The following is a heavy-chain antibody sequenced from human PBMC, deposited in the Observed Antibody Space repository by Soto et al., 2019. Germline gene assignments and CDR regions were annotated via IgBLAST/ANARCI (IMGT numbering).Heavy chain of an antibody. CDR1: GFSLSTIGVG. CDR2: IYWDDDK. V-gene: IGHV2-5*02. J-gene: IGHJ6*02. CDR3: VQSRCGGDCLQSYSSHSYYGLDV. D-gene: IGHD2-21*02. Sequence: QITLKESGPPLVKPTQTLTLTCTFSGFSLSTIGVGVGWIRQPPGKALEWLALIYWDDDKRYSPSLKSRLTVTKDTSKNRVVLTMTNMDPVDTATDYCVQSRCGGDCLQSYSSHSYYGLDVWGQGTTVTVSS.